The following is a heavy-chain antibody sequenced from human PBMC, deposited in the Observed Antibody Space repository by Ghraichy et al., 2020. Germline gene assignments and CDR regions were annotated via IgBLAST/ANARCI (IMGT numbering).Heavy chain of an antibody. Sequence: GGSLRLSCAASGFTFDDYAMHWVRQAPGKGLEWVSGISWNSGSIGYADSVKGRFTISRDNAKNSLYLQMNSLRAEDTALYYCAKGVVAGTMVVEDYFDYWSQGTLVTVSS. CDR3: AKGVVAGTMVVEDYFDY. CDR1: GFTFDDYA. J-gene: IGHJ4*02. D-gene: IGHD6-19*01. CDR2: ISWNSGSI. V-gene: IGHV3-9*01.